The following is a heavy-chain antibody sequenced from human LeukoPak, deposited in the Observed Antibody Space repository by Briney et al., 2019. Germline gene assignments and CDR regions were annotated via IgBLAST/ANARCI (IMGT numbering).Heavy chain of an antibody. CDR2: IIPILGIA. V-gene: IGHV1-69*04. CDR3: ARVHGPYYFDY. J-gene: IGHJ4*02. CDR1: GGTFSSYA. Sequence: ASVKVSCKASGGTFSSYAISWVRQAPGQGLEWMGRIIPILGIANYAQKFQGRVTTTADKSTSTAYMELSSLRSEDTAVYYCARVHGPYYFDYWGQGTLVTVSS.